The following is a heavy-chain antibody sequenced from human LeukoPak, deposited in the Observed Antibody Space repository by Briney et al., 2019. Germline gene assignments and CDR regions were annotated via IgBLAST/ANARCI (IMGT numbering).Heavy chain of an antibody. CDR2: ISSSSSTI. Sequence: GSLRLSCAASGFTFSSYSMNWVRQAPGKGLEWVSYISSSSSTIYYADSVKGRFTISRDNAKNSLYLQMNSLRAEDTAVYYCARASYSYDISGWVPFDYWGQGTLVTVSS. CDR1: GFTFSSYS. V-gene: IGHV3-48*01. J-gene: IGHJ4*02. D-gene: IGHD3-22*01. CDR3: ARASYSYDISGWVPFDY.